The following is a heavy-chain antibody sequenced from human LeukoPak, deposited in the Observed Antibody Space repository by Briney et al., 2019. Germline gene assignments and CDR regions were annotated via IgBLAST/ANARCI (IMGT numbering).Heavy chain of an antibody. CDR1: GFSFSNYE. CDR2: ISPSDTTT. Sequence: GGSLRLSCAASGFSFSNYEMNWVRQAPGKGLEWISFISPSDTTTYYADSVKGRFTISRDNAKNSLFLQMDSLRVEDTAVYYCATLAWYYYDSSGYSDYWGQGTLVTVSS. V-gene: IGHV3-48*03. D-gene: IGHD3-22*01. J-gene: IGHJ4*02. CDR3: ATLAWYYYDSSGYSDY.